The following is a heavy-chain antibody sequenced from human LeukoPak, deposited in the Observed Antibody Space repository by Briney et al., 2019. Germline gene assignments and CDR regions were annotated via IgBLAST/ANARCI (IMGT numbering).Heavy chain of an antibody. J-gene: IGHJ4*02. CDR2: IKQDESEK. CDR1: GFTFDTYA. Sequence: PGGSLRLSCAASGFTFDTYAMNWVRQAPGKGLEWVASIKQDESEKYFLDSVKGRFTISRDNAENSLYLQMNSLRAEDTAVYYCARVYYQDSGTSYRHLDYWGQGTLVTVSS. V-gene: IGHV3-7*01. CDR3: ARVYYQDSGTSYRHLDY. D-gene: IGHD3-22*01.